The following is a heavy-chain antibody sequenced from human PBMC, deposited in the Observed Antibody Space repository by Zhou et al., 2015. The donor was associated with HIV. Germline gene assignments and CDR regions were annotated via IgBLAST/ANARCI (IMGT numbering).Heavy chain of an antibody. CDR2: IIPIFGTA. CDR3: ARDGRSVAAAGPEPFDY. CDR1: GGTFSSYA. J-gene: IGHJ4*02. D-gene: IGHD6-13*01. V-gene: IGHV1-69*01. Sequence: QVQLVQSGAEVKKPGSSVKVSCKASGGTFSSYAISWVRQAPGQGLEWMGGIIPIFGTANYAQKFQGRVTITADESTSTAYMELSSLRSEDTAVYYCARDGRSVAAAGPEPFDYWGQGTLVTVSS.